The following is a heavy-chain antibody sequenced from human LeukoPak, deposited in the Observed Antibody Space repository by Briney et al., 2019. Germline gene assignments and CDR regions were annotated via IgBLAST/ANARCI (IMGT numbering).Heavy chain of an antibody. J-gene: IGHJ3*02. CDR3: AKDPSDCSSTSCYTVAFDI. CDR2: ISGSGGSS. D-gene: IGHD2-2*02. CDR1: GFTFSSYA. Sequence: GASLRLSCAASGFTFSSYAMSWVRQAPGKGLEWVSAISGSGGSSYYVDSVKGRFTISRDNSKNTLYLQMNSLRAEDTAVYYCAKDPSDCSSTSCYTVAFDIWGQGTMVTVSS. V-gene: IGHV3-23*01.